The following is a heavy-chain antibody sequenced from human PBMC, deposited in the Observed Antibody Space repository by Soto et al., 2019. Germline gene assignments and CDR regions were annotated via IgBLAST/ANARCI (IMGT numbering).Heavy chain of an antibody. D-gene: IGHD6-13*01. CDR1: GFTFSSYG. J-gene: IGHJ4*02. V-gene: IGHV3-33*01. CDR2: IWYDGSNK. CDR3: AREGLAAAGPRNY. Sequence: GGSLRLSCAASGFTFSSYGMHWVRQAPGKGLEWVAVIWYDGSNKYYADSVKGRFTISRDNSKNTLYLQMNSLRAEDTAVYYCAREGLAAAGPRNYWGPGTLVTVSS.